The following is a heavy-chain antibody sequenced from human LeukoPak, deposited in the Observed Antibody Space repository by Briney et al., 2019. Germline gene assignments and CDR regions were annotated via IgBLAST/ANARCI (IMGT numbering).Heavy chain of an antibody. CDR3: ARDRGGTGDFDY. Sequence: GASVTVSCTASGYTFTSYAMHWVRRAPGQRLEWMGWINAGNGDTKYSQKFQGRVTIARDTSASTAYMELSSLRSEDTAVYYCARDRGGTGDFDYWGQGTLVTVSS. CDR1: GYTFTSYA. V-gene: IGHV1-3*01. J-gene: IGHJ4*02. D-gene: IGHD1-1*01. CDR2: INAGNGDT.